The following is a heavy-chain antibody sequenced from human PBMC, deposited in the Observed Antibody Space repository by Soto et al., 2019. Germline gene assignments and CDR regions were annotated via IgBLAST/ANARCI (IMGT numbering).Heavy chain of an antibody. Sequence: PSETLSLTCAVYGGSFSGYYWSWIRQPPGKGPEWIGEINHSGSTNYNPSLRSRVTMSIDTSQEQFSLKLSSVTATDTAVYYCARHVNLPLAGTGFGSWGRGTLVNV. CDR1: GGSFSGYY. V-gene: IGHV4-34*01. CDR3: ARHVNLPLAGTGFGS. J-gene: IGHJ4*02. D-gene: IGHD6-19*01. CDR2: INHSGST.